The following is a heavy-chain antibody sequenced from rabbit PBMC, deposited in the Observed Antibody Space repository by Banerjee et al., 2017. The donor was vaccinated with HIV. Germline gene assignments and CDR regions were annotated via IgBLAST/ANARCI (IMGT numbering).Heavy chain of an antibody. Sequence: QEQLEESGGDLVQPEGSLTLTCTASGFSFSNKYVMCWVRQAPGKGLEWIACINTSSGNTVYASWVNGRFTTSKTSSTTVTLQMTSLTAADTATYSCARTDDSSGWTRLDLWGPGTLVTVS. V-gene: IGHV1S45*01. CDR2: INTSSGNT. CDR1: GFSFSNKYV. CDR3: ARTDDSSGWTRLDL. J-gene: IGHJ3*01. D-gene: IGHD4-1*01.